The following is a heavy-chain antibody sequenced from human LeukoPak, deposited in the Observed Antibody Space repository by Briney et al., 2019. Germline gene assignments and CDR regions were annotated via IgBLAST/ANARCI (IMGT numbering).Heavy chain of an antibody. CDR1: GDSISSYY. J-gene: IGHJ5*02. D-gene: IGHD3-22*01. Sequence: KPSETLSLTCTVSGDSISSYYWSWIRQPPGKGLEWIGYIYYSGSTNYNPSLKSRVTISVDTSKNQFSLKLSSVTAADTAVYYCARANYYDSSGYYDTMEFDPWGQGTLVTVSS. CDR3: ARANYYDSSGYYDTMEFDP. CDR2: IYYSGST. V-gene: IGHV4-59*01.